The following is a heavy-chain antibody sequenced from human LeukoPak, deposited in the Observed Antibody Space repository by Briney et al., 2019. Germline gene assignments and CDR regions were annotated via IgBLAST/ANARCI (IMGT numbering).Heavy chain of an antibody. CDR1: GFTFSGYG. J-gene: IGHJ4*02. V-gene: IGHV3-30*02. CDR2: IWYGGSNK. D-gene: IGHD6-13*01. Sequence: TGGSLRLSCAASGFTFSGYGMHWVRQAPGKGLEWVAVIWYGGSNKYYADSVKGRFTISRDNSKNTLYLQMSSLRAEDTAVYYCAKEGDSTSSLGYWGQGTLVTVSS. CDR3: AKEGDSTSSLGY.